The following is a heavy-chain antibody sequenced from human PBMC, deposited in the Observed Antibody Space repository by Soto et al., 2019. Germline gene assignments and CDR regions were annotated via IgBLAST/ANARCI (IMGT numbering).Heavy chain of an antibody. Sequence: ESGEGLVQPGGSLRLSCAASGFTFSTYAMHWVRQAPGKGLEYVSAISDNGGTTYYADSVKGRFTISRDNSKNTLYIQMGSLRADDMAVYYCARGPSTVATWLDYWGQGTLVTVSS. CDR3: ARGPSTVATWLDY. J-gene: IGHJ4*02. D-gene: IGHD4-17*01. CDR2: ISDNGGTT. V-gene: IGHV3-64*02. CDR1: GFTFSTYA.